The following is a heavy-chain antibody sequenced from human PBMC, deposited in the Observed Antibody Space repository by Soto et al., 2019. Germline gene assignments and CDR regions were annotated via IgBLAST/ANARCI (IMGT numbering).Heavy chain of an antibody. CDR1: GFTLSTYS. CDR2: ITKSSTTI. V-gene: IGHV3-48*02. J-gene: IGHJ6*02. CDR3: ARDPPNFYYYGMDV. Sequence: GGSLRLSCIASGFTLSTYSMTWVRQAPGKGLEWLSYITKSSTTINYADSVKGRFTISRDNAKNSVYLEMSSLRDEDSAVYYCARDPPNFYYYGMDVWGQGTTVTI.